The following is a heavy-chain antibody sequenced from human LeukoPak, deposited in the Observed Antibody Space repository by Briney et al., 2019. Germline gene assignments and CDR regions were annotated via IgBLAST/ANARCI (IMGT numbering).Heavy chain of an antibody. J-gene: IGHJ4*02. CDR3: AKQPKWELRPYFDY. Sequence: KPSETLSLTCPVSGGSISSYYWSWIRQPAGKGLEWIGRIYTSGSTNYNPSLKSRVTMSVDTSKNQFSLKLSSVTAADTAVYYCAKQPKWELRPYFDYWGQGTLVTVSS. D-gene: IGHD1-26*01. V-gene: IGHV4-4*07. CDR1: GGSISSYY. CDR2: IYTSGST.